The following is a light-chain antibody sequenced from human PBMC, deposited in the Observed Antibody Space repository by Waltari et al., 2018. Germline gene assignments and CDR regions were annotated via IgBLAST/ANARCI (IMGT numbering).Light chain of an antibody. J-gene: IGKJ2*01. CDR1: QDINIY. CDR3: LQYNSKPYT. Sequence: DIQMTQSPSSLSASIGDRVTITCRTSQDINIYLNWFQQKPGRAPKRLMYAASSVESGVPSRFSGSGSGTDFTLTISSLQPEDFAIYFCLQYNSKPYTFGQGTKVEIK. CDR2: AAS. V-gene: IGKV1-17*01.